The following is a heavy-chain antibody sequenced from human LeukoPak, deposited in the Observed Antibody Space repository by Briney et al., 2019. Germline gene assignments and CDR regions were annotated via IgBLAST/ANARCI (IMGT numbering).Heavy chain of an antibody. Sequence: SVKVSCKASGGTFSSYAISWVRQAPGQGLEWMGRIIPILGIANYAQKFQGRVTITADKSTSTAYMELSSLRSEDTAVYYCARVERNMLGNVDYWGQGTLVTVSS. V-gene: IGHV1-69*04. D-gene: IGHD1-14*01. CDR3: ARVERNMLGNVDY. CDR1: GGTFSSYA. CDR2: IIPILGIA. J-gene: IGHJ4*02.